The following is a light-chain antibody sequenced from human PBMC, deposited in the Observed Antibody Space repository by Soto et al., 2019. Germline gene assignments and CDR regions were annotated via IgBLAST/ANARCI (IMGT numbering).Light chain of an antibody. CDR3: MQVLQSPIT. Sequence: DIVLTQSPDSLAVSLGEGATINCMSSHNILYSSDNKNYLSWYLQKKGQSPQILIYLASNRASGVPDRFSGSGSGTDCTLKISRVEAEDVGVYYCMQVLQSPITFGQGTRLEIK. V-gene: IGKV2-28*01. J-gene: IGKJ5*01. CDR1: HNILYSSDNKNY. CDR2: LAS.